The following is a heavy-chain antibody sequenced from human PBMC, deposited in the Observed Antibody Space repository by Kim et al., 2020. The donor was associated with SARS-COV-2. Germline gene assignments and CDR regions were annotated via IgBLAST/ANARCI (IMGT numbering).Heavy chain of an antibody. CDR3: AKVFYYGSGDMPNYFDY. J-gene: IGHJ4*02. CDR2: INADGGLT. V-gene: IGHV3-23*01. CDR1: GFTFSSFA. D-gene: IGHD3-3*01. Sequence: GGSLRLSCAASGFTFSSFAMTWVRQLPGKGLEWLSVINADGGLTFYADSVKGRFTISRDNSKNTLYLQMNGLIADDTAVYYCAKVFYYGSGDMPNYFDYWGQGTLVTVSS.